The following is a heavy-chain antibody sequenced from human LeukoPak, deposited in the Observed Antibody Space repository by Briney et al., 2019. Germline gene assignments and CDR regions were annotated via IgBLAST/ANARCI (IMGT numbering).Heavy chain of an antibody. CDR2: ISWNSGSI. CDR1: GFTFSSYS. J-gene: IGHJ4*02. D-gene: IGHD3-22*01. V-gene: IGHV3-9*01. Sequence: GGSLRLSCAASGFTFSSYSMNWVRQAPGKGLEWVSGISWNSGSIGYADSVKGRFTISRDNAKNSLYLQMNSLRAEDTALYYCAKDIGPPDYYYDSSGYLPLGYDYWGQGTLVTVSS. CDR3: AKDIGPPDYYYDSSGYLPLGYDY.